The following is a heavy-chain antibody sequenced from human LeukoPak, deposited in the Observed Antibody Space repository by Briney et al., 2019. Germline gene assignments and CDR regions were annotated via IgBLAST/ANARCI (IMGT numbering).Heavy chain of an antibody. V-gene: IGHV3-23*01. J-gene: IGHJ4*02. CDR2: ISGSGGST. Sequence: GGSLRLSCAASGFTFSSYAMSWVRQAPGKGLEWVSAISGSGGSTYYADSVKGRFTISRDNSKNTLYLQMNSLRAEDTAVYYCAKGSNYHDSSGYYFDYWGQGTLVTVSS. CDR1: GFTFSSYA. CDR3: AKGSNYHDSSGYYFDY. D-gene: IGHD3-22*01.